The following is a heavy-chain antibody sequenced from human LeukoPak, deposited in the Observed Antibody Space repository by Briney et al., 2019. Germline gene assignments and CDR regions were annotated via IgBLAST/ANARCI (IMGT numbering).Heavy chain of an antibody. CDR3: TKYLAVASFAWYFDY. V-gene: IGHV3-30*18. J-gene: IGHJ4*02. CDR1: GFTFSSYG. Sequence: PGGSLRLSCAASGFTFSSYGMHWVRQAPGKGLEWVAVISYDGSNKYYADSVKGRFTISRDNSKNTLYLQMNSLRAEDTAVYYCTKYLAVASFAWYFDYWGQGTLVTVSS. CDR2: ISYDGSNK. D-gene: IGHD6-19*01.